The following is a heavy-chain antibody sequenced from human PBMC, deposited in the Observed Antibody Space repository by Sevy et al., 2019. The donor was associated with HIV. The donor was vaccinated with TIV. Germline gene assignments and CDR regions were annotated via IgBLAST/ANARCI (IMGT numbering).Heavy chain of an antibody. Sequence: GGSLRLSCAASGFTFSSYEMTWVRQAPGKGLEWVSSISSSGTTIYYGDFVEARFTISRDNPKNSLYLQMHSLRAEATAVYYCARKGGAYDIGFDPWGQGTLVTVSS. J-gene: IGHJ5*02. CDR2: ISSSGTTI. CDR1: GFTFSSYE. D-gene: IGHD3-22*01. V-gene: IGHV3-48*03. CDR3: ARKGGAYDIGFDP.